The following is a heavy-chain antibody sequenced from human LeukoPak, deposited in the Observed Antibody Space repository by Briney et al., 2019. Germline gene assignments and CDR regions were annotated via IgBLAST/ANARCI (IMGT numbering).Heavy chain of an antibody. CDR1: GGSISSGSYY. V-gene: IGHV4-61*02. Sequence: SQTLSLTCTVSGGSISSGSYYWSWIRQPAGKGLEWIGRIYTSGSTDYNPSLKSRVTISVDTSKNQFSLKLSSVTAADTAVYYCARAIAAADPTPCNWFDPWGQGTLVTVSS. CDR2: IYTSGST. D-gene: IGHD6-13*01. CDR3: ARAIAAADPTPCNWFDP. J-gene: IGHJ5*02.